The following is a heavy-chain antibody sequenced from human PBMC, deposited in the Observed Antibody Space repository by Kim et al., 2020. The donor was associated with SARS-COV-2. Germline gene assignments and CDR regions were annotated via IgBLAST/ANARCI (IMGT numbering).Heavy chain of an antibody. CDR3: ARGPRGYYNALDV. Sequence: GYGGAVTGRVTIARDNAKKSRYLQKNSLRAEDTALYYCARGPRGYYNALDVWGQGTTVTVSS. V-gene: IGHV3-20*03. D-gene: IGHD3-10*01. J-gene: IGHJ6*02.